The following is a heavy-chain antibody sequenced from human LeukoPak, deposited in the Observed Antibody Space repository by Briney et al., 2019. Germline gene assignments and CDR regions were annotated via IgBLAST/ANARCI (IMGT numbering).Heavy chain of an antibody. V-gene: IGHV4-30-4*08. CDR2: IYYSGST. Sequence: SETLSLTCTVSGGSTSSGDYYWSWIRQPPGKGLEWIGYIYYSGSTYYNPSLKSRVTISVDTSKNQFSLKLSSVTAADTAVYYCASTYDFWSGYYSGPLDYWGQGTLVTVSS. J-gene: IGHJ4*02. D-gene: IGHD3-3*01. CDR3: ASTYDFWSGYYSGPLDY. CDR1: GGSTSSGDYY.